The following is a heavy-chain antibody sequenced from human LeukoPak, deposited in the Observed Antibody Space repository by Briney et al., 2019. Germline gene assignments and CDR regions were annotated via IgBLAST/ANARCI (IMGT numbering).Heavy chain of an antibody. V-gene: IGHV1-8*01. CDR3: ARGPGGFLEWLLNHYYYYGMDV. J-gene: IGHJ6*04. D-gene: IGHD3-3*01. CDR1: GSTFTSYD. Sequence: ASVKVSCKASGSTFTSYDTNWVRQATGQGLEWMGWMNPNSGNTGYAQKFQGRVTLTRTTSISTTYMDLRSLRSEDTAVYYCARGPGGFLEWLLNHYYYYGMDVWGEGTTVTVSS. CDR2: MNPNSGNT.